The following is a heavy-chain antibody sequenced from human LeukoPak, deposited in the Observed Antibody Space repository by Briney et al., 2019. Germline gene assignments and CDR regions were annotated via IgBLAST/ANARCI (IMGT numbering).Heavy chain of an antibody. CDR3: ARDLEYDSSGWNYFDY. Sequence: ASVKVSCKASGYTFTSYYMHWVRQAPGQGLEWRGIINPSGGSTSYAQKFQGRVTMTRDTTTSTVYMELSSLRSEDTAVYYCARDLEYDSSGWNYFDYWGKGTLVTVSS. CDR2: INPSGGST. J-gene: IGHJ4*02. D-gene: IGHD3-22*01. V-gene: IGHV1-46*01. CDR1: GYTFTSYY.